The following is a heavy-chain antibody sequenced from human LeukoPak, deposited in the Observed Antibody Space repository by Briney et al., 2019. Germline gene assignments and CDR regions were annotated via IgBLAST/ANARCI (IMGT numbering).Heavy chain of an antibody. J-gene: IGHJ5*02. CDR3: ARPVNDYGDYDEA. CDR2: IYPGDSDT. Sequence: GESLKISCKGSGYSFTSYWIGWVRQMPGKGLEWMGIIYPGDSDTRYSPSFQGQVTISADKSISTAYLQWSSLKASDTAMYYCARPVNDYGDYDEAWGQGTLVTVSS. V-gene: IGHV5-51*01. CDR1: GYSFTSYW. D-gene: IGHD4-17*01.